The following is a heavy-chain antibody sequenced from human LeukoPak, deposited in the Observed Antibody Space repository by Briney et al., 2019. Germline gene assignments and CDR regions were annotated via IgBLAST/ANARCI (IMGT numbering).Heavy chain of an antibody. J-gene: IGHJ4*02. CDR1: GGSISSGGYY. D-gene: IGHD4-23*01. CDR3: ARAAVVHKAFDY. CDR2: IYYSGST. Sequence: SETLSLTCTVSGGSISSGGYYWSWIRQHPGKGLEWIGYIYYSGSTYYNPSLKSRVTISVDTSKNQFSLKLSSVTAADTAVYYCARAAVVHKAFDYWGQGTLVTVSS. V-gene: IGHV4-31*03.